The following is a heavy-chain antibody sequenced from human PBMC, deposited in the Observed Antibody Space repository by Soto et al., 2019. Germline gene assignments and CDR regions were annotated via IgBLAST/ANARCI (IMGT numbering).Heavy chain of an antibody. D-gene: IGHD6-19*01. CDR1: GYTFTSYG. Sequence: ASVKVSCKASGYTFTSYGISWVRQAPGQGLEWMGWISAYNGNTDYAQKLQGRVTMTTDTSTNTAYMELRSLRSDDTAVYYCARVQGIAVAGTGYWFDPWGQGTLVTVSS. CDR2: ISAYNGNT. J-gene: IGHJ5*02. V-gene: IGHV1-18*04. CDR3: ARVQGIAVAGTGYWFDP.